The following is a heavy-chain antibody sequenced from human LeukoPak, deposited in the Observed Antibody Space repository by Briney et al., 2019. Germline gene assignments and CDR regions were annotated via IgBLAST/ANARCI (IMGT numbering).Heavy chain of an antibody. CDR3: AKDFGPYYFDY. Sequence: GGSLRLSCAASGFTFSNYGMSWVRQAPGKGLEWVSGISTSGGSTYYADSVKGRFTISRDNSKNTLYLQMNSLRAEDTAVYCCAKDFGPYYFDYWGQGTLVTVSS. D-gene: IGHD3-10*01. CDR2: ISTSGGST. CDR1: GFTFSNYG. V-gene: IGHV3-23*01. J-gene: IGHJ4*02.